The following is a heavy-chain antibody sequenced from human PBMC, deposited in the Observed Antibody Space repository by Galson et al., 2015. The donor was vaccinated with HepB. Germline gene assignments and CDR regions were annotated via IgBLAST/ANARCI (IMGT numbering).Heavy chain of an antibody. CDR2: IHSSGST. CDR3: YSYQWLDSYYADI. V-gene: IGHV4-31*03. CDR1: GDSISSAGYY. Sequence: TLSLTCNVSGDSISSAGYYWSWIRQHPGKGLEWIGYIHSSGSTYHNPSLTSRASISLDTSKNQFSLRLTSVTAADTAIYYCYSYQWLDSYYADIWGTGTTVTVSS. D-gene: IGHD6-19*01. J-gene: IGHJ6*03.